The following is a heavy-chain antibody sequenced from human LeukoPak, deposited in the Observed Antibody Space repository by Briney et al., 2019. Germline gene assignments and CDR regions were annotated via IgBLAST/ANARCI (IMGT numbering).Heavy chain of an antibody. CDR1: GFTFSTYG. CDR3: AGGSYYSYYMDV. V-gene: IGHV3-23*01. J-gene: IGHJ6*03. CDR2: ISSSGYST. Sequence: GGSLRLSCAASGFTFSTYGMSWVRQAPGKGLEWVSAISSSGYSTYYADSVKGRFIISRDNSKNTLYLQMNSLRAEDTAVYYCAGGSYYSYYMDVWGKGTTVTVSS. D-gene: IGHD2-15*01.